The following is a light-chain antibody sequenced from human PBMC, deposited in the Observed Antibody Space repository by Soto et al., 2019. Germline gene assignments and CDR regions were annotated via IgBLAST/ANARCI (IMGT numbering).Light chain of an antibody. J-gene: IGKJ3*01. Sequence: EIVLTQSPGTLSLSPGERATLSCRASQSVSSSYLAWYQQKPGQAPSLLIYGASSRATGIPDRFSGSGSGTDFTLTISRLEPEDFEVYYCQQYGSSPRTFGPGTKVDIK. CDR1: QSVSSSY. V-gene: IGKV3-20*01. CDR2: GAS. CDR3: QQYGSSPRT.